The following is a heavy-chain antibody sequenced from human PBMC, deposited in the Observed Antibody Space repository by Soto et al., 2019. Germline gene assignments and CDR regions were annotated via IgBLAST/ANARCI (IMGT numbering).Heavy chain of an antibody. J-gene: IGHJ4*02. CDR2: VSGSGDST. V-gene: IGHV3-23*01. Sequence: PGGSLRLSCEASGFTFSTYAMNWVRQAPGRGLEWVSVVSGSGDSTYYADSVKGRFTITRDNSKNTLYLQMNSLRAEDTAVYYCAKDLHGITWPVDYWGQGTLVTVS. CDR1: GFTFSTYA. CDR3: AKDLHGITWPVDY.